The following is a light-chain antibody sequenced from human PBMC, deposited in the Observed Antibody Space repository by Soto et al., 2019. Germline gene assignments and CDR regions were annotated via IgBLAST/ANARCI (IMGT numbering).Light chain of an antibody. CDR1: SSDVGGYDY. CDR3: SSYTTSSALV. J-gene: IGLJ2*01. V-gene: IGLV2-14*01. CDR2: EVI. Sequence: QSALTQSASVSGSPGQSITIPCTGTSSDVGGYDYVSWYQQHPGKVPKLIICEVIKRPSGVSHRFSGSKSGNTASLTISGLQTEDEADYYCSSYTTSSALVFGGGTKVTVL.